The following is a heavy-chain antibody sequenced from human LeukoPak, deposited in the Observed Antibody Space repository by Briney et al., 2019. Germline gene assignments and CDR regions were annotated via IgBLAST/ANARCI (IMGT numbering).Heavy chain of an antibody. D-gene: IGHD5-18*01. Sequence: ASVKVSCKTSGYTFTNYYMHWVRQAPGQGPEWMGIINPSGGSTSYAQKFQGRVTLTRYTSTSTVYVELSSLRSEDTAVYYCAREIGPIQLHLWGSAFDYWGQGTLVTVSS. J-gene: IGHJ4*02. CDR3: AREIGPIQLHLWGSAFDY. V-gene: IGHV1-46*01. CDR2: INPSGGST. CDR1: GYTFTNYY.